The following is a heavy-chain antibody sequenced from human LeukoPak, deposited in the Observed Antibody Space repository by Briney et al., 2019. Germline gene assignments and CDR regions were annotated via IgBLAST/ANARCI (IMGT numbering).Heavy chain of an antibody. CDR2: IIPIFGAA. CDR1: GGTFSSYA. CDR3: ASFGSYGSNWFDP. V-gene: IGHV1-69*05. Sequence: SVKVSCKASGGTFSSYAISWVRQAPGQGLEWMGGIIPIFGAANYAQKFQGRVTITTDESTSTAYMELSSLRSEDTAVYYCASFGSYGSNWFDPWGQGTLVTVSS. J-gene: IGHJ5*02. D-gene: IGHD5-18*01.